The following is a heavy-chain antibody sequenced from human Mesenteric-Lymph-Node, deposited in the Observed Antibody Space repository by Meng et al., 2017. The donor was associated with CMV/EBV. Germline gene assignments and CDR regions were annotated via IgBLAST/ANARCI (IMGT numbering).Heavy chain of an antibody. CDR3: TKAPHLPH. J-gene: IGHJ4*02. Sequence: SVKVSCKGSGDTFSTYAITWVRQAPGQGLEWMGGIIPALSKANYAQKFQGRLTITADKSTSTAYMELSSLRSEDTAVYFCTKAPHLPHWGQGTLVTVSS. V-gene: IGHV1-69*10. CDR2: IIPALSKA. CDR1: GDTFSTYA.